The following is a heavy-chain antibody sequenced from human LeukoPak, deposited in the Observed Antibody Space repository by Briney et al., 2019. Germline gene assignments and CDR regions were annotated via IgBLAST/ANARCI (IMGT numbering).Heavy chain of an antibody. CDR2: ISSRGSTM. CDR1: GFTFSSYE. Sequence: PGGSLRLSCAASGFTFSSYEMIWVRQAPGKGLEWISYISSRGSTMYYADSVKGRFTISRDNAKNSLYLQMNSLRAEDTAVYYCAREEWAFDYWGQGTLVTVSS. J-gene: IGHJ4*02. D-gene: IGHD2-8*01. V-gene: IGHV3-48*03. CDR3: AREEWAFDY.